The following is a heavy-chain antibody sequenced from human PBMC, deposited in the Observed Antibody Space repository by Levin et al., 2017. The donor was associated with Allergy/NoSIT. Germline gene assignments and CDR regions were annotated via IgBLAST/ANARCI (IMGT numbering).Heavy chain of an antibody. CDR3: AGEPNSPYYYHYGLDV. CDR1: GGSLTGYY. J-gene: IGHJ6*02. Sequence: SETLSLTCAVNGGSLTGYYWNWLRQPPGKGLEWIGDINHSGGTNYNPSLKTRLTISVDTSKNQFSLRVNSVTAADTAVYYCAGEPNSPYYYHYGLDVWGPGTTVTVSS. V-gene: IGHV4-34*01. CDR2: INHSGGT. D-gene: IGHD2/OR15-2a*01.